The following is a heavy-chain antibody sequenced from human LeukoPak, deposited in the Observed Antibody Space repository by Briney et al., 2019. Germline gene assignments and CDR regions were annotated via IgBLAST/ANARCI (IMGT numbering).Heavy chain of an antibody. CDR3: ARGLKRFGELYY. CDR1: GYTFTSYG. V-gene: IGHV1-18*01. J-gene: IGHJ4*02. Sequence: ASVKVSCKASGYTFTSYGISWVRQAPGQGLEWMGWISAYNGNTNYAQKLQGRVTTTTDTSTSTAYMELRSLRSDDTAVYCCARGLKRFGELYYWGQGTLVTVSS. CDR2: ISAYNGNT. D-gene: IGHD3-10*01.